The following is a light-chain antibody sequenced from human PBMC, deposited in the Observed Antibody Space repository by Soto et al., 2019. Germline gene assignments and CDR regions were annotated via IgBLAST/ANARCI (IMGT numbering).Light chain of an antibody. V-gene: IGLV2-14*03. CDR1: SSDVGGYDH. CDR2: DVT. J-gene: IGLJ3*02. Sequence: QSVLTQPASVSGSPGQSITISCTGTSSDVGGYDHVSWYQQHPGKAPKLIIYDVTVRPSGISHRFSGSKSDNTASLAVSGLQPEDEADYYCSSYTNKNTLLFGGGTKLTVL. CDR3: SSYTNKNTLL.